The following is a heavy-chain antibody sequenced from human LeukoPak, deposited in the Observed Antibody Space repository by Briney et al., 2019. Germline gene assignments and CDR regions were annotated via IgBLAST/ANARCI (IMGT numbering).Heavy chain of an antibody. CDR2: IKQDGSEK. CDR1: GGSFSGYY. D-gene: IGHD6-19*01. J-gene: IGHJ4*02. V-gene: IGHV3-7*01. CDR3: ARDSSGWYQDY. Sequence: ETLSLTCAVYGGSFSGYYWSWVRQAPGKGLEWVANIKQDGSEKYYVDSVKGRFTISRDNAKNSLYLQMNSLRAEDTAVYYCARDSSGWYQDYWGQGTLVTVSS.